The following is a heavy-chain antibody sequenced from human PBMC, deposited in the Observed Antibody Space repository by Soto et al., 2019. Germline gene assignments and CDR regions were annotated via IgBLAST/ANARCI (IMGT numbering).Heavy chain of an antibody. J-gene: IGHJ5*02. CDR3: ARAAMICLLSS. V-gene: IGHV3-66*01. Sequence: EVQLVESGGGLVQPGGSLRLSCAASGFAVSSNFMSWVRQAPGKGLEWVSVIYSGGSTYYADSVKGRFTISRDNSENTLYLQMNSLRAEDTAIYYCARAAMICLLSSWGRGTLVTVSS. CDR2: IYSGGST. D-gene: IGHD2-2*01. CDR1: GFAVSSNF.